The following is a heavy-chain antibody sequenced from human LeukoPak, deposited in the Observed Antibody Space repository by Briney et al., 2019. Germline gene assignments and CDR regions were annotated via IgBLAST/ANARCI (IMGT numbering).Heavy chain of an antibody. CDR3: ARDDGYTNGWYVDY. CDR1: GFTFSTYN. D-gene: IGHD6-19*01. Sequence: GGSLRLSCAASGFTFSTYNMNWVRQAPGKGLEWVSSITSSSSYTFYADSVKGRFTVSRDNAEKSLFLQMDNLRAEDTGIYYCARDDGYTNGWYVDYWGPGTVVIVSS. V-gene: IGHV3-21*01. CDR2: ITSSSSYT. J-gene: IGHJ4*02.